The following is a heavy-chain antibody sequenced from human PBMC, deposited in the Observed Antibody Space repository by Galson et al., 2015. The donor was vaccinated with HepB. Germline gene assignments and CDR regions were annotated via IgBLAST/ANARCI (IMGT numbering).Heavy chain of an antibody. D-gene: IGHD3-10*01. CDR3: TRDSRRVTDHDPFDI. CDR2: ISGTSWTI. J-gene: IGHJ3*02. V-gene: IGHV3-21*01. CDR1: GFTFSRYS. Sequence: SLRLSCAASGFTFSRYSMNWVRQAPGKELEWVSSISGTSWTIYQADSLKGRFTTSRDNTKNSLYLQMSSLRAEDTAVYYCTRDSRRVTDHDPFDIWGQGTMVTVSS.